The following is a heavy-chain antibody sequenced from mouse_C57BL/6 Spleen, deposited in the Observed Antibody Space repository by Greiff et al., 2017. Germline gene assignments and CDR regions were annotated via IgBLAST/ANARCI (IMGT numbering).Heavy chain of an antibody. CDR1: GYAFSSYW. D-gene: IGHD1-1*01. V-gene: IGHV1-80*01. Sequence: VQLQQSGAELVKPGASVKISCKASGYAFSSYWMNWVKQRPGKGLEWIGQIYPGDGDTNYNGKFKGKATLTADKSSSTAYLQLRSLTSEDSAVYFCARWDYGSSYGYFDVWGTGTTVTVSS. CDR2: IYPGDGDT. J-gene: IGHJ1*03. CDR3: ARWDYGSSYGYFDV.